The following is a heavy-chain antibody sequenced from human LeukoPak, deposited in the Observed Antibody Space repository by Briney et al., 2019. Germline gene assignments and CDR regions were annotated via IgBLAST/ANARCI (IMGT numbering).Heavy chain of an antibody. V-gene: IGHV3-48*02. J-gene: IGHJ3*02. CDR1: GFTFSSYS. D-gene: IGHD5-18*01. CDR2: ISSSSTI. CDR3: VKESSPAWIQLWSSAFDM. Sequence: GGSLRLSCAASGFTFSSYSMNWVRQAPGKGLEWVSYISSSSTIYYADSVKGRFTISRDNAKNSVYLQMNSLREEDTAVYYCVKESSPAWIQLWSSAFDMWGQGTMVTVSS.